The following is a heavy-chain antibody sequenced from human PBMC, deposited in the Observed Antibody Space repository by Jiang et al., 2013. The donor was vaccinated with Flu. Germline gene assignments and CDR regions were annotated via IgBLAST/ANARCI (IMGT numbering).Heavy chain of an antibody. V-gene: IGHV4-61*01. CDR1: GGSVDSGHFY. CDR3: ARVGVVAAAGRSGRFDP. J-gene: IGHJ5*02. Sequence: GLVKPSQTLSLTCTVSGGSVDSGHFYWSWIRQPPGKGLEYIGYVYSSGSTNYNPSLKSRVTISVDTSKNQFSLKLSSVTAADTAVYYCARVGVVAAAGRSGRFDPWGQGTLVTVSS. D-gene: IGHD6-13*01. CDR2: VYSSGST.